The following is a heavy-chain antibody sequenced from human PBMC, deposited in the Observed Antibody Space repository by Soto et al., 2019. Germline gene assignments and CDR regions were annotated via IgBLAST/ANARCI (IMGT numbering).Heavy chain of an antibody. CDR1: GFTFSSYA. D-gene: IGHD3-10*01. V-gene: IGHV3-23*01. Sequence: PGGSLRLSCAASGFTFSSYAMSWVRQAPGKGLEWVSAISGSGVSTYYADSVKGRFTISRDNSQNTLYLQMNSLRSEDKAVYYCARDTIVRSVWGQGTTVTVSS. CDR2: ISGSGVST. CDR3: ARDTIVRSV. J-gene: IGHJ6*02.